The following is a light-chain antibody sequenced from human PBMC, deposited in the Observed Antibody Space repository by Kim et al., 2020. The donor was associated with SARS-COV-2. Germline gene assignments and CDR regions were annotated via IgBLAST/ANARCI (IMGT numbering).Light chain of an antibody. V-gene: IGKV1-27*01. J-gene: IGKJ1*01. CDR3: QKCDSAPWT. Sequence: AAVGDRDTITGRASQDISNYVAWFQLKPGKAPKLLIYAASALQPGVPSRFSGSGSGTDFTLTVTSLQPEDVATYYCQKCDSAPWTFGQGTKVDIK. CDR1: QDISNY. CDR2: AAS.